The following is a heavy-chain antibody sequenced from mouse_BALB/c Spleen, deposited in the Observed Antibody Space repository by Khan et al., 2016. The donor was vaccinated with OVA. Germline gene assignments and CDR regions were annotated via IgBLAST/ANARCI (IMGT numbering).Heavy chain of an antibody. CDR2: IIPSNDYT. V-gene: IGHV1-4*01. CDR3: VREGAYYRSDGWFAY. Sequence: QVQLKQSGAELARPGASVKMSCKASGYTFTTYTIHWVKQRPGQGLEWIGYIIPSNDYTNYNQKFKDRVTLSADKSSSTAYMQLSSLTSEDSTGDYCVREGAYYRSDGWFAYWGQGTLVTVSA. CDR1: GYTFTTYT. D-gene: IGHD2-14*01. J-gene: IGHJ3*01.